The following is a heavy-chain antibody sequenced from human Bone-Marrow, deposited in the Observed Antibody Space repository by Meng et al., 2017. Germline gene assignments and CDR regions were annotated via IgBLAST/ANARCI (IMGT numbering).Heavy chain of an antibody. CDR2: ISSSSSYI. D-gene: IGHD3-10*01. CDR1: GFTFSSYS. V-gene: IGHV3-21*01. J-gene: IGHJ4*02. Sequence: GESLKISCAASGFTFSSYSMNWVRQAPGKGLEWVSSISSSSSYIYYADSVKGRFTISRDNAKNSLYLQMNSLRAEDTAVYYCARDLFRGTQPDYWGQGTLVTVSS. CDR3: ARDLFRGTQPDY.